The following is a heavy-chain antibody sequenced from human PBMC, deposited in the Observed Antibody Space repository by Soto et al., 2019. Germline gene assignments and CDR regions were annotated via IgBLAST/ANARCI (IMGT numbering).Heavy chain of an antibody. CDR1: GFTFSSYA. CDR2: ISGSGGST. Sequence: PGGSLRLSCAASGFTFSSYAMSWVRQAPGKGLEWVSAISGSGGSTYYADSVKGRFTISRDNSKNTLYLRMNSLRAEDTAVYYCAKGTSGSYLGDYWGQGTLVTVSS. V-gene: IGHV3-23*01. J-gene: IGHJ4*02. CDR3: AKGTSGSYLGDY. D-gene: IGHD1-26*01.